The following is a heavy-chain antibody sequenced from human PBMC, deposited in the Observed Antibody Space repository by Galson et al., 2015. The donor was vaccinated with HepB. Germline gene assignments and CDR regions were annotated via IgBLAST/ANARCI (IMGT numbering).Heavy chain of an antibody. J-gene: IGHJ5*02. V-gene: IGHV5-10-1*01. D-gene: IGHD3-22*01. Sequence: PSFQGHVTISADKSISTAYLEWSSLKASDTAMYYCARHEGTMIVLEGWFDPWGQGTLVTVSS. CDR3: ARHEGTMIVLEGWFDP.